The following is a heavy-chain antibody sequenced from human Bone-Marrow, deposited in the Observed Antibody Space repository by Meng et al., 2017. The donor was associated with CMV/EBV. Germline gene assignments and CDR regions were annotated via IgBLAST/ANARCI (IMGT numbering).Heavy chain of an antibody. D-gene: IGHD3-3*01. J-gene: IGHJ6*02. CDR2: IYHTERT. Sequence: SETLSLTCTVSGGSISRHYWSWIRQPPGKGLEWIGYIYHTERTNYNPSLKSRITISVDTSKNQFSLKLSSVTAADTAVYYCARGDFWSGYYTNYYYYGMDVWGQGTAVTVSS. CDR3: ARGDFWSGYYTNYYYYGMDV. V-gene: IGHV4-59*11. CDR1: GGSISRHY.